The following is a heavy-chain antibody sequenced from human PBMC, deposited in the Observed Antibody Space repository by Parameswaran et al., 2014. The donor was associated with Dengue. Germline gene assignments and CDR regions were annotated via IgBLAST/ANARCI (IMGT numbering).Heavy chain of an antibody. D-gene: IGHD3-9*01. V-gene: IGHV2-5*01. CDR2: IYWNGDR. Sequence: WIRQPPGKALEWLALIYWNGDRRYSPSLKSRLTITKDTSKNQVVLTVTNMDPVDTATYYCGHRVSSFDNYGLDVWGQGTTVTVSS. J-gene: IGHJ6*02. CDR3: GHRVSSFDNYGLDV.